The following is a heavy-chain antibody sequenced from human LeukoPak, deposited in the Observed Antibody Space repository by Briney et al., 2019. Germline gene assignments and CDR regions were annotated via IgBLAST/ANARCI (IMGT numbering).Heavy chain of an antibody. J-gene: IGHJ4*02. CDR3: ARSAYFDY. CDR2: IYYSGST. V-gene: IGHV4-39*01. Sequence: SETLSLTCTVSGGSISSSSYYWGWIRQPPGKGLEWIGSIYYSGSTYYNPSLKSRVTISVDTSKNQFSLKLSSVTAADTAVYHCARSAYFDYWGQGTLVTVSS. CDR1: GGSISSSSYY.